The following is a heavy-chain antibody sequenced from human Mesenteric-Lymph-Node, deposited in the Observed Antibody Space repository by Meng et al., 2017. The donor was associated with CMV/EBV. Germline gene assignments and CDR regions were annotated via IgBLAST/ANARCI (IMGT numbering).Heavy chain of an antibody. CDR1: GVTFSTYG. D-gene: IGHD3-22*01. V-gene: IGHV1-69*10. J-gene: IGHJ6*02. CDR3: ARSSFDSYYYGVDV. Sequence: SVKVSCKASGVTFSTYGISWVRQAPGQGLEWMGGIIPILAKLSYAQNFQGRVTITADKSTSTAYMELSSLRSEDTAVYYCARSSFDSYYYGVDVWGQGTTVTVSS. CDR2: IIPILAKL.